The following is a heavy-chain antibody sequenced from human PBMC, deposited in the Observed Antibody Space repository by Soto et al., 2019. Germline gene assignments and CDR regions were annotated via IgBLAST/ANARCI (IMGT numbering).Heavy chain of an antibody. CDR2: INPSGGST. J-gene: IGHJ4*02. CDR3: ATLGGSYD. CDR1: GYTFTDYY. V-gene: IGHV1-46*01. D-gene: IGHD3-16*01. Sequence: QVQLVQSGADVKKPGASVKVSCKTSGYTFTDYYVHWVRQAPGQGLEWMGVINPSGGSTGSAQKFQGRVTMTRDTSTRTVYMELSRLRSEDTAVYYCATLGGSYDWGQGTLVTVSS.